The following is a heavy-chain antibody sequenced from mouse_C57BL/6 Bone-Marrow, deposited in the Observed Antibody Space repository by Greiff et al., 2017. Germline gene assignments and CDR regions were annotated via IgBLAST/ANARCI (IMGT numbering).Heavy chain of an antibody. CDR1: DSEVFPIAY. D-gene: IGHD1-1*01. J-gene: IGHJ1*03. CDR3: ARNYYGSSYRYFDV. Sequence: VQLQESGSELRSPGSSVKLSCKDFDSEVFPIAYMSWVRQKPGHGFEWIGGILPSIGRTIYGEKFEDKATLDADTLSNTAYLELNSLTSEDSAIYYGARNYYGSSYRYFDVWGTGTTVTVSS. CDR2: ILPSIGRT. V-gene: IGHV15-2*01.